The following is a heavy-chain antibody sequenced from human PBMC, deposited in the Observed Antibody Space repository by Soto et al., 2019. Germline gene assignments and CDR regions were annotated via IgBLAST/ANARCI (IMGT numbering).Heavy chain of an antibody. CDR3: ARHAFSSSGWPGRYYFDY. CDR2: IYYSGGT. Sequence: PSETLSLTCTVSGGSISSTSSYWGWIRQPPGKGMEWIGSIYYSGGTYYSPSLKSRVTISVDTSKNQFSLKLSSVTAADTAVYYCARHAFSSSGWPGRYYFDYWGQGTLVTVSS. CDR1: GGSISSTSSY. J-gene: IGHJ4*02. V-gene: IGHV4-39*01. D-gene: IGHD6-19*01.